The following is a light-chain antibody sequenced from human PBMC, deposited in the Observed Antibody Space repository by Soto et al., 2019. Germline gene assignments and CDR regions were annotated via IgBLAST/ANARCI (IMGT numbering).Light chain of an antibody. Sequence: EIVLTQSPATLSLSPGERVTLSCRASQSVNSYLGWYQQKPGQAPRLLIYDASNRATFIPARFSGSGSGTDITLTISSLKPEDSACDVCNQRIRWPQTFGQETTVEI. CDR2: DAS. CDR1: QSVNSY. J-gene: IGKJ1*01. V-gene: IGKV3-11*01. CDR3: NQRIRWPQT.